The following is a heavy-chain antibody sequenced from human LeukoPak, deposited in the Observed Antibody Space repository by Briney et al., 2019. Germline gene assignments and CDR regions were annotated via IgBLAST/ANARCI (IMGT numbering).Heavy chain of an antibody. D-gene: IGHD5-18*01. V-gene: IGHV3-7*03. Sequence: GGSLRLSCAASGFTFSSYWMSWVRQAPGKGLEWVANIKQDGSEKYYVDSVKGRFTISRDNAKNSLYLQMNSLRAEDTAVYYCARDVDTAMVTIGYWGQGTLVTVSS. CDR3: ARDVDTAMVTIGY. CDR2: IKQDGSEK. J-gene: IGHJ4*02. CDR1: GFTFSSYW.